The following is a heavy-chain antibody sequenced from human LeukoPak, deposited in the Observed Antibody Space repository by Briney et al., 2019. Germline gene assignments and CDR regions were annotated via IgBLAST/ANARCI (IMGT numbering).Heavy chain of an antibody. CDR2: IYYSGST. CDR1: GGSNSSGGYY. Sequence: SETLSLTCTVSGGSNSSGGYYWSWIRQHPGKGLEWIGYIYYSGSTYYNPSLKSRVTISVDTSKNQFSLKLSSVTAADTAVYYCARGYDFWSGYYDYWGQGTLVTVSS. J-gene: IGHJ4*02. D-gene: IGHD3-3*01. CDR3: ARGYDFWSGYYDY. V-gene: IGHV4-31*03.